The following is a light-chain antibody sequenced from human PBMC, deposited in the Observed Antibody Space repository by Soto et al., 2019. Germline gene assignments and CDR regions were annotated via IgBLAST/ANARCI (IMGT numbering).Light chain of an antibody. CDR3: SSFTSSHTWV. J-gene: IGLJ3*02. CDR1: SSDVGGYNY. CDR2: EVS. Sequence: QSVLTQPASVSGSPGLSITISCTGTSSDVGGYNYVSWYQQHPGKAPKLMICEVSNRPSGVSNRFSGSKSGNTASLTISGLQAEDEADYYCSSFTSSHTWVFGGGTKVTVL. V-gene: IGLV2-14*01.